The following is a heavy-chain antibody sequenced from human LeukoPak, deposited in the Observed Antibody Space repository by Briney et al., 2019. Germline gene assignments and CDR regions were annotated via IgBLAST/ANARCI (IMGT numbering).Heavy chain of an antibody. CDR1: GFSVTNNY. CDR2: FYVGGAT. J-gene: IGHJ4*02. D-gene: IGHD4-23*01. CDR3: VKDIQVTY. V-gene: IGHV3-53*01. Sequence: GGPLRLSCAVSGFSVTNNYMSWVRQAPGKGLEWVSVFYVGGATYYADSVKGRFTISRDNSENTLYLQMNSLRAEDTAMYYCVKDIQVTYWGQGTLVTVSS.